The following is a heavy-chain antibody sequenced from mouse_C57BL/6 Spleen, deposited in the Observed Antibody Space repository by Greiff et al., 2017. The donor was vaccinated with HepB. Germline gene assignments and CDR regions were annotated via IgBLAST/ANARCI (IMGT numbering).Heavy chain of an antibody. CDR1: GYAFSSSW. D-gene: IGHD2-1*01. Sequence: QVQLQQSGPELVKPGASVKISCKASGYAFSSSWMNWVKQRPGKGLEWIGRIYPGDGDTNYNGKFKGKATLTADKSSSTAYMQLSSLTSEDSAVYFCARSRGGNSYFDYWGQGTTLTVSS. CDR2: IYPGDGDT. V-gene: IGHV1-82*01. CDR3: ARSRGGNSYFDY. J-gene: IGHJ2*01.